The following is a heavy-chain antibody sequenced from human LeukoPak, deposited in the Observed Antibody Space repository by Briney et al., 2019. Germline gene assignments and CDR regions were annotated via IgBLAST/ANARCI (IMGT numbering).Heavy chain of an antibody. V-gene: IGHV4-61*02. J-gene: IGHJ4*02. D-gene: IGHD1-26*01. CDR1: GGSISSGSYY. CDR3: ARGGGSYYYDFDY. Sequence: SQALSLTCTVSGGSISSGSYYWSWIRQPAGKGLEWIGRIYTSGGTNYNPSLKSRVTMSVDTSKNQFSLKLSSVTAADTAVYYCARGGGSYYYDFDYWGQGTLVTVSS. CDR2: IYTSGGT.